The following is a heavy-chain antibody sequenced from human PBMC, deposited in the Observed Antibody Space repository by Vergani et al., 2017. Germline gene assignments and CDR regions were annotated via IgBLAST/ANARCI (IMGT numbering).Heavy chain of an antibody. D-gene: IGHD3-9*01. V-gene: IGHV3-21*01. J-gene: IGHJ4*02. CDR3: ARAAELRYFDWLSPHFDY. CDR2: ISSISSYI. Sequence: EVQLVESGGGLVKPGGSLRLSCAASGFTFSSYSMNWVRPAPGQGLKWVSSISSISSYIYYADAVKGRFTISRDNAKNSLYLQMNSLRAEATAVYYCARAAELRYFDWLSPHFDYWGQGTLVTVSS. CDR1: GFTFSSYS.